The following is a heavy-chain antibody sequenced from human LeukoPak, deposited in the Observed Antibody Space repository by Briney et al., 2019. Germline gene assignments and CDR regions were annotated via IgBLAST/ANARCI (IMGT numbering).Heavy chain of an antibody. D-gene: IGHD3-10*01. CDR2: TSAYNGNTNT. Sequence: ASVKVSCKASGYTFTSYDINWVRQATGQGLEWMGWTSAYNGNTNTNYGQKFQGRVTMTTDTSTSTAYMELRSLRSDDTAVFYCVRDLGLIDSGSLIFFDYWGQGTPVTVSS. J-gene: IGHJ4*02. CDR3: VRDLGLIDSGSLIFFDY. V-gene: IGHV1-18*01. CDR1: GYTFTSYD.